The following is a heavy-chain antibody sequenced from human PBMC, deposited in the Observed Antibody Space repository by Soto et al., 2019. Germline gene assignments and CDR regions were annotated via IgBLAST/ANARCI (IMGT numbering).Heavy chain of an antibody. CDR2: IKEDGSEK. Sequence: EVQLVESGGGLVQPGGSLRLSCAASGFTFSSYWMSWVRQAPGKGLEWVANIKEDGSEKYYVDSVKGRFTISRDSAKNARYLQMNSLRGEDTAVYYCARYRSGWYDSAFDIWGQGTTVTVSS. CDR1: GFTFSSYW. CDR3: ARYRSGWYDSAFDI. V-gene: IGHV3-7*01. J-gene: IGHJ3*02. D-gene: IGHD6-19*01.